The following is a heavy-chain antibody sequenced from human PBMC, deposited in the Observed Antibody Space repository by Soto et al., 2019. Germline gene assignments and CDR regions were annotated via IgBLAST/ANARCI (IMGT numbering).Heavy chain of an antibody. J-gene: IGHJ5*02. D-gene: IGHD6-19*01. CDR2: ISAYNGNT. V-gene: IGHV1-18*01. CDR3: ARATIAVARTHMPGWLDP. CDR1: GYTFTSYG. Sequence: ASVKVSCKASGYTFTSYGISWVRQAPGQGLEWMGWISAYNGNTNYAQKLQGRVTMTTDTSTSTAYMELRSLRSDDTAVYYCARATIAVARTHMPGWLDPWGQGTLVTVSS.